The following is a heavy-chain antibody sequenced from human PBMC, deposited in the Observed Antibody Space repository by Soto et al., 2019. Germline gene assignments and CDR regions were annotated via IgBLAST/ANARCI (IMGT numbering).Heavy chain of an antibody. D-gene: IGHD3-10*01. J-gene: IGHJ4*02. V-gene: IGHV3-23*01. CDR3: AKGSYYYGAGSSVFDY. Sequence: EVQLLESGGGLVQPGGSLRLSCAASGFTFSSYAMSWVRQAPGKGLEWVSAISGSGGSTYYADSVKGRFTISRDNSKNPLYLQMNSLRAEDTAVYYCAKGSYYYGAGSSVFDYWGQGTLVTVSS. CDR2: ISGSGGST. CDR1: GFTFSSYA.